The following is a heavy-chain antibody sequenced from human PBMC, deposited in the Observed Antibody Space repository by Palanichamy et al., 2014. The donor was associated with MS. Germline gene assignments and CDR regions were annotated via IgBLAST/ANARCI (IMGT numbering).Heavy chain of an antibody. Sequence: LQLQESGPGLVKPSGDPCPSPALSLVAPSSLVLTTGAGSASPHGKGLEWIGTIYSRGSTYYNPSLKSRVTISVDTSKNQFSLKLSSVTAADTAVYFCARRLLNSSGWSFDLWGRGTLVTVSS. CDR2: IYSRGST. V-gene: IGHV4-39*01. D-gene: IGHD6-19*01. CDR1: VAPSSLVLTT. CDR3: ARRLLNSSGWSFDL. J-gene: IGHJ2*01.